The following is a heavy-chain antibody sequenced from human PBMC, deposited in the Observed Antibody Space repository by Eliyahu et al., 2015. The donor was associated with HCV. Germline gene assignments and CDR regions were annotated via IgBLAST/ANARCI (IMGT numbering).Heavy chain of an antibody. CDR3: ARTLRGFYYGMEV. J-gene: IGHJ6*02. Sequence: QVQLQQSGPGLVKPSQTLSLTCSISGDSVSRNSAAWIWIRQSPSRGLEWLGRTYYRSQWYNDYAVSLKSRITINPDTSKNQFSLQLNSATPEDTAVYYCARTLRGFYYGMEVWGQGTTVTVSS. CDR1: GDSVSRNSAA. V-gene: IGHV6-1*01. CDR2: TYYRSQWYN. D-gene: IGHD5/OR15-5a*01.